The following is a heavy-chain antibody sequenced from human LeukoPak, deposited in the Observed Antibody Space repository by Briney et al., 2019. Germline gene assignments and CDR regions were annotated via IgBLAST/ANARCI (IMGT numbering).Heavy chain of an antibody. J-gene: IGHJ4*02. CDR2: ISSRSSYI. Sequence: AGGSLRLSCAASGFTFSSYSMNWVRQAPGKGLEWVSSISSRSSYIYYADSVKGRFTISRDNAKNSLYLQMNSLRAEDTAVYYCARDSAPFGSSWPYFDYWGQGTLVTVSS. CDR1: GFTFSSYS. D-gene: IGHD6-13*01. V-gene: IGHV3-21*01. CDR3: ARDSAPFGSSWPYFDY.